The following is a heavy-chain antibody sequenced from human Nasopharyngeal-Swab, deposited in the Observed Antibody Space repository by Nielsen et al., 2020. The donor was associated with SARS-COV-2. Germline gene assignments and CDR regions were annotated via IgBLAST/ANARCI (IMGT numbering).Heavy chain of an antibody. CDR2: IVSSSSSI. CDR1: GFTFSDRY. Sequence: GSLRLSCAASGFTFSDRYMIWVRQAPGKGLEWVASIVSSSSSIFYADSVKGRFTISRDNAKNSLYLQMNSLRAGDTALYYCTRSYIFDIWGQGTVVTVSS. J-gene: IGHJ3*02. D-gene: IGHD1-14*01. V-gene: IGHV3-21*03. CDR3: TRSYIFDI.